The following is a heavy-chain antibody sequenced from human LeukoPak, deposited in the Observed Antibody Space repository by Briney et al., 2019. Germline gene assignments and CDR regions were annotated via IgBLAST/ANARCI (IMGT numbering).Heavy chain of an antibody. D-gene: IGHD3-10*01. J-gene: IGHJ3*02. CDR1: GGSISSYY. CDR3: ARNKPGSGDAFDI. Sequence: SETLSLTCTVSGGSISSYYWSWIRQLPGKGLEWIGYIYYSGSTNYNPSLKSRLTISVDTSKDQFSLRLSSVTAADTAVYYCARNKPGSGDAFDIWGQRTMVTVSS. CDR2: IYYSGST. V-gene: IGHV4-59*01.